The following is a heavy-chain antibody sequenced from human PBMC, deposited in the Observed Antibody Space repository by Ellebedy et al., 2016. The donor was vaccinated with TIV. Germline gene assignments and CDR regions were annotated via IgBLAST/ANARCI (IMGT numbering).Heavy chain of an antibody. CDR2: IKYDGSEK. V-gene: IGHV3-7*03. CDR1: GFTFSNYW. Sequence: GGSLRLSXAASGFTFSNYWMTWVRQAPGKGLEWVANIKYDGSEKYYADSVKGRITTSRDNAKNSLFLQMNSLRAEDTAVYYCARDDRFSGTWYSAYFQYWGQGTLVTVSS. J-gene: IGHJ1*01. D-gene: IGHD1-26*01. CDR3: ARDDRFSGTWYSAYFQY.